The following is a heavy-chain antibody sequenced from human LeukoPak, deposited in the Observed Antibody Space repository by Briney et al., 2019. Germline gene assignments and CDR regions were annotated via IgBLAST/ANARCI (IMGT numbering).Heavy chain of an antibody. D-gene: IGHD3-9*01. V-gene: IGHV4-39*01. CDR1: GGSISSSSYY. CDR3: ASVEFYDILTGYYEYYFDY. CDR2: MYYSGST. Sequence: SETLSLTCTVSGGSISSSSYYWGWIRQPPGKGLEWIGSMYYSGSTYYNPSLKSRVTISVDTSKNQFSLKLSSVTAADTAVYYCASVEFYDILTGYYEYYFDYWGQGTLVTVSS. J-gene: IGHJ4*02.